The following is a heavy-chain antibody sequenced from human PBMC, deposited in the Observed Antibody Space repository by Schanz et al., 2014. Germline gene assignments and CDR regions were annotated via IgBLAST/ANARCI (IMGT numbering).Heavy chain of an antibody. J-gene: IGHJ6*02. Sequence: QVQLQESGPGLVKPSETLSLTCSVSGGSIRNYYWNWIRQPPGKGVEWIGYIHYSGSTNYNPSLERRGAMSVDPSKNQFSLKLSSVTAADTAVYYCARLNYDSSGYPYYYGMDVWGQGTTVTVSS. V-gene: IGHV4-59*08. D-gene: IGHD3-22*01. CDR3: ARLNYDSSGYPYYYGMDV. CDR1: GGSIRNYY. CDR2: IHYSGST.